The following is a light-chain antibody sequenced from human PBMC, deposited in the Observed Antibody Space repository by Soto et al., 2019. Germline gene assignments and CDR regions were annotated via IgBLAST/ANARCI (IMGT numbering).Light chain of an antibody. J-gene: IGKJ2*01. CDR3: QQYGSSPYT. CDR1: QVIGSRY. CDR2: GTS. V-gene: IGKV3-20*01. Sequence: EIVMTQSPGTLSLSPGERATISCRASQVIGSRYLAWYHQKSGQAPRLLIYGTSSRATGIPDRFSGSGSGTDFILTISRLEPEDFALYFCQQYGSSPYTFAQGTKLDIK.